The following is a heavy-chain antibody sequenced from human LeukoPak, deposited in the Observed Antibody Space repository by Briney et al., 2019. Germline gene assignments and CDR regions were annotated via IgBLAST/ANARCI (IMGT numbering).Heavy chain of an antibody. J-gene: IGHJ4*02. V-gene: IGHV3-66*02. Sequence: GGSLRLSCAASGFTVSSNYMSWVRQAPGKGPEWVSVIYSGGSTYYADSVKGRFTISRDNSKNTLYLQMNSLRAEDTAVYYCARESSQLRWTKDYWGQGTLVTVSS. CDR1: GFTVSSNY. D-gene: IGHD4-23*01. CDR3: ARESSQLRWTKDY. CDR2: IYSGGST.